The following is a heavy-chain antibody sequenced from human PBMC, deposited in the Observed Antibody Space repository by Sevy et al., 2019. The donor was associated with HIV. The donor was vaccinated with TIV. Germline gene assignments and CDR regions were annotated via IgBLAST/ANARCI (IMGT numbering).Heavy chain of an antibody. V-gene: IGHV3-30*02. CDR1: GFTFSSYG. J-gene: IGHJ6*02. CDR2: IRHDGSTK. Sequence: GGSLRLSCAASGFTFSSYGMHWVCQAPGKGLEWVTFIRHDGSTKYYVDSVRGRFTISRDNSKSTLYLQMNSLRREDTAVYYCVKGPHPAVTTSYGMDVWGQWTTVTVSS. D-gene: IGHD4-17*01. CDR3: VKGPHPAVTTSYGMDV.